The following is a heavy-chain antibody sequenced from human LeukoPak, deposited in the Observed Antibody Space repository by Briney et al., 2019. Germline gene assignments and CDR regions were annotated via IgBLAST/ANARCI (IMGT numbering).Heavy chain of an antibody. J-gene: IGHJ4*02. V-gene: IGHV3-7*01. CDR1: GFTFSSYW. Sequence: GGSLRLSCAASGFTFSSYWMSWVRQAPGKGLEWVADIKQDGSEKYYVDSVKGRFTISRDNAKNSLYLQMNSLRAEDTAVYYCARDGVAAAARLNYFGYWGQGTLVTVSS. D-gene: IGHD6-13*01. CDR3: ARDGVAAAARLNYFGY. CDR2: IKQDGSEK.